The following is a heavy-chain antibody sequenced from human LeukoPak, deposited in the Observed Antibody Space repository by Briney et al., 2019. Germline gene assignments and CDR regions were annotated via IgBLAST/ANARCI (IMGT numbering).Heavy chain of an antibody. J-gene: IGHJ4*02. V-gene: IGHV1-2*06. CDR2: LNPHTGGA. Sequence: ASVKVSCKTSGYTFTDYYIHRVRQAPGQGLEWMGQLNPHTGGANYPQKFQGRVSMTRDTSINTAYIEVSRLTSDDTAVYYCARVTWKTVIAAPDYWGQGTLVTVSS. CDR3: ARVTWKTVIAAPDY. D-gene: IGHD2-21*01. CDR1: GYTFTDYY.